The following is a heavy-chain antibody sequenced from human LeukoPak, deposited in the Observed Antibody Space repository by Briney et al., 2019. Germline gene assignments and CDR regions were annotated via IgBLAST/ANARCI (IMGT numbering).Heavy chain of an antibody. J-gene: IGHJ5*02. V-gene: IGHV3-30*18. CDR2: ISYDGSNK. D-gene: IGHD3-22*01. CDR3: AKSYYDSSGYYLNWFDP. Sequence: GGSLRLSCAASGFTFSSYGMHWVRQAPGKGLEWVAVISYDGSNKYYADSVKGRFTISRDNSKNTLYLQMNSLRAEDTAVYYCAKSYYDSSGYYLNWFDPWGQGTLVTVSS. CDR1: GFTFSSYG.